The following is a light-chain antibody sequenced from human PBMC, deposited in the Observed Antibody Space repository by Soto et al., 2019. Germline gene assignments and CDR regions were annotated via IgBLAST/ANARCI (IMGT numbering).Light chain of an antibody. CDR3: QSYDSSLGGSKGV. J-gene: IGLJ3*02. V-gene: IGLV1-40*01. CDR2: SNI. CDR1: SSAIGAGYD. Sequence: QSVLTQPPSMSGAPGQRVTLSCTGSSSAIGAGYDVHWYQQCPGTAPKLLIYSNINRPSGVPDRFSGSKSGTSASLAITGLQAEDEADYYCQSYDSSLGGSKGVFGGGTKLTVL.